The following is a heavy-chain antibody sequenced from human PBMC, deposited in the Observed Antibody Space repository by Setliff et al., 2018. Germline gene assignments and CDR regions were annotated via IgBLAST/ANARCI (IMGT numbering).Heavy chain of an antibody. J-gene: IGHJ4*02. V-gene: IGHV5-51*01. Sequence: GESLKISCKASGYSFTTSWIAWVRQKPGKGLEWMGVIYPGDYDTSYSPSFQGQVTISADKSISTAYLQWSSLKASDTAMYYCARALASAGTVYFDYWGQGTLVTVSS. CDR3: ARALASAGTVYFDY. CDR1: GYSFTTSW. D-gene: IGHD6-13*01. CDR2: IYPGDYDT.